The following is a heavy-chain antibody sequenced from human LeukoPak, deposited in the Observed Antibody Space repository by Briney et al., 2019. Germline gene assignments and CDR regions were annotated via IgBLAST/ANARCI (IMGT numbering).Heavy chain of an antibody. CDR2: INTDESST. J-gene: IGHJ3*02. V-gene: IGHV3-74*01. CDR1: GFTFGNYW. Sequence: QPGGSLRLSCAASGFTFGNYWMHWVRQAPGKGLVWVSRINTDESSTNYADSVKGRFTISRDNAKKTLYLQMNSLTAEDTAVYYCARGQTYYDGSTRYHYYAFDMWGQGTMVTVSS. D-gene: IGHD3-9*01. CDR3: ARGQTYYDGSTRYHYYAFDM.